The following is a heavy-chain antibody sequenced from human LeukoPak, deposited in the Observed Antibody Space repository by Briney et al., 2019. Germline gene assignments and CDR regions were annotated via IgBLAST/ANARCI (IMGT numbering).Heavy chain of an antibody. V-gene: IGHV3-23*01. CDR1: GFTFSSYA. J-gene: IGHJ5*02. D-gene: IGHD1-14*01. CDR3: AKTGPPRGLSNNWFDP. Sequence: GGSLRLSCAASGFTFSSYAMSWVRQAPGKGLEWVSAISGSGGSTYYADSVKGRFTISRDNSKNTLYLQMNSLRAEDTAAYYCAKTGPPRGLSNNWFDPWGQGTLVTVSS. CDR2: ISGSGGST.